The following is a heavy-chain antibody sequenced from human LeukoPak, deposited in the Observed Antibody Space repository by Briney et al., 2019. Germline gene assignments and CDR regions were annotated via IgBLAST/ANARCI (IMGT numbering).Heavy chain of an antibody. Sequence: TGGSLRLSCAASGFIFGSYSMNWVRQAPGKGLGWVAFISYDGSIKYYADSVKGRFTISRDDSKNTLYLQMSGLRTEDTAVYYCARDEYSDAFDIWGQGTMVTVSS. CDR2: ISYDGSIK. D-gene: IGHD2-15*01. CDR1: GFIFGSYS. CDR3: ARDEYSDAFDI. J-gene: IGHJ3*02. V-gene: IGHV3-30*03.